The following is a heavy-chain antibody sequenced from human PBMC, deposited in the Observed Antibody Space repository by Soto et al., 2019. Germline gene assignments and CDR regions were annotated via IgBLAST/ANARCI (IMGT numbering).Heavy chain of an antibody. CDR3: ARDCRQLWLFGGERFDH. D-gene: IGHD3-16*01. Sequence: SETLSLTCTVSGGSISSGNYYWSWIRQSPGKGLEWIGYIYSTGSSYYNPSLRSRVSMSVDTSKNQFSLNLSSVTAADTAVYFWARDCRQLWLFGGERFDHWGQGTLVTVSS. J-gene: IGHJ4*02. V-gene: IGHV4-30-4*01. CDR1: GGSISSGNYY. CDR2: IYSTGSS.